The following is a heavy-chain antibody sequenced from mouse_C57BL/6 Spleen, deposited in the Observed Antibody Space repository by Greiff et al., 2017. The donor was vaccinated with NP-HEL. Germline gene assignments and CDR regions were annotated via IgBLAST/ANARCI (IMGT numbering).Heavy chain of an antibody. CDR2: INPNNGGT. D-gene: IGHD2-3*01. CDR1: GYTFTDYN. CDR3: ARSEDGYYRAWFAY. V-gene: IGHV1-18*01. Sequence: EVKLQESGPELVKPGASVKIPCKASGYTFTDYNMDWVKQSHGKSLEWIGDINPNNGGTIYNQKFKGKATLTVDKSSSTAYMELRSLTSEDTAVYYCARSEDGYYRAWFAYWGQGTLVTVSA. J-gene: IGHJ3*01.